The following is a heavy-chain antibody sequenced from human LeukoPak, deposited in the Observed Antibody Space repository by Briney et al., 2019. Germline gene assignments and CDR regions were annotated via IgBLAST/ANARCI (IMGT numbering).Heavy chain of an antibody. CDR3: AKDLVVPAAMYKTYYYYYGMDV. CDR2: IRHDGSNK. V-gene: IGHV3-30*02. J-gene: IGHJ6*02. Sequence: PGGSLRLSCAASGFTFSSYGMHWVRQAPGKGLEWVAFIRHDGSNKYYADSVKGRFTISRDNSKNTLYLQMNSLRAEDTAVYYCAKDLVVPAAMYKTYYYYYGMDVWGQGTTVTVSS. CDR1: GFTFSSYG. D-gene: IGHD2-2*01.